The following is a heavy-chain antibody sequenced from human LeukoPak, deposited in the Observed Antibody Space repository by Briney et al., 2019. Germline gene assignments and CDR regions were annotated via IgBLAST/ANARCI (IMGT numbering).Heavy chain of an antibody. V-gene: IGHV4-59*08. CDR1: GGSISSYY. CDR2: IYYSGST. Sequence: PSETLSLTCTVSGGSISSYYWSWIRQSPGKGLEWIGYIYYSGSTDYNPSLKSRATISIDTSKNQFSLRLSSVTAADTAVYYCARQSRHYYGMDVWGQGTTVTVSS. CDR3: ARQSRHYYGMDV. J-gene: IGHJ6*02.